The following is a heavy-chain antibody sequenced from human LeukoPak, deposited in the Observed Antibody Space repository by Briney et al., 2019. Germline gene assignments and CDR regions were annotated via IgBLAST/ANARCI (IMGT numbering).Heavy chain of an antibody. V-gene: IGHV3-21*01. CDR3: ARGTYYYDSSGPSHDY. J-gene: IGHJ4*02. CDR1: GFTFSSYG. Sequence: GGSLRLSCAASGFTFSSYGMHWVRQAPGKGLEWVSSISSSSSYIYYADSVKGRFTISRDNAKNSLYLQMNSLRAEDTAVYYCARGTYYYDSSGPSHDYWGQGTLVTVSS. D-gene: IGHD3-22*01. CDR2: ISSSSSYI.